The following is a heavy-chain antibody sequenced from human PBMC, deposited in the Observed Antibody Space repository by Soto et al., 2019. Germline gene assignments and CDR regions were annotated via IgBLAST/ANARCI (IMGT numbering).Heavy chain of an antibody. CDR1: GGTFSSYA. Sequence: SVKVSCKASGGTFSSYAISWVRQAPGQGLEWMGGIIPIFGTANYAQKFQGRVTITADESTSTAYMELSSLRSEDTAVYYCARGYYYDSSGYYYFFDYWGQGTLVTVSS. V-gene: IGHV1-69*13. CDR3: ARGYYYDSSGYYYFFDY. J-gene: IGHJ4*02. CDR2: IIPIFGTA. D-gene: IGHD3-22*01.